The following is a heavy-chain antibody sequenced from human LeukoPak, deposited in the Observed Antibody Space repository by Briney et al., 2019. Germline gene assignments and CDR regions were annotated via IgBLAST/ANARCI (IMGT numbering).Heavy chain of an antibody. D-gene: IGHD4-17*01. CDR2: IKEDGSEK. CDR1: GFTFSDYY. J-gene: IGHJ4*02. Sequence: GGSLRLSCAASGFTFSDYYMSWVRQAPGRGLEWVASIKEDGSEKYCVDSVKGRFTISRDNAKDSLYLQINSLRAEDTAMYYCARFPTGFDYWGQGTLVTVSS. CDR3: ARFPTGFDY. V-gene: IGHV3-7*05.